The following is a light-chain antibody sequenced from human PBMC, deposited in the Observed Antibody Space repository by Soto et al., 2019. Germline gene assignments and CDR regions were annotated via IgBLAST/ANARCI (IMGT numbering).Light chain of an antibody. V-gene: IGLV2-11*01. J-gene: IGLJ2*01. Sequence: QSVLTQPRSVSGSTGQSVTISCTGTSSDVGGYNYVSWYQQHPGKAPKLMIYDVSKRPSGVPDRFSGSKSGNTASLTISGLQAEDESDYYCCSYAGSFDVVFGGGTKLTVL. CDR2: DVS. CDR3: CSYAGSFDVV. CDR1: SSDVGGYNY.